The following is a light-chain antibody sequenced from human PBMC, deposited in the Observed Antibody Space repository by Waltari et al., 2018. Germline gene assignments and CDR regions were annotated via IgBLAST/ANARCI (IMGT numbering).Light chain of an antibody. CDR3: QQYFSTPMT. CDR2: WAS. V-gene: IGKV4-1*01. J-gene: IGKJ1*01. Sequence: DIVMTQSPDPLAVSLGERATINCKSSQSILYSSNNKNYLAWYQQKPGQPPNLLIYWASTRESGVPDRFSGSGSGTDFTLTISSLQAEDVAVYYCQQYFSTPMTFGQGTKVEIK. CDR1: QSILYSSNNKNY.